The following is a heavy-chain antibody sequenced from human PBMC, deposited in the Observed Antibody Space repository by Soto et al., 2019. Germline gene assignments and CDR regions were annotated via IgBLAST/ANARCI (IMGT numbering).Heavy chain of an antibody. CDR3: ARSPTIHYYYYGMDV. CDR2: IYYSGST. CDR1: GGSISSYY. J-gene: IGHJ6*02. V-gene: IGHV4-59*01. D-gene: IGHD1-1*01. Sequence: SETLSLTCTVSGGSISSYYWSWIRQPPGKGLEWIGYIYYSGSTNYNPSLKSRVTISVDTSKNQFSLKLSSVTAADTAVYYCARSPTIHYYYYGMDVWGQGTTVTVSS.